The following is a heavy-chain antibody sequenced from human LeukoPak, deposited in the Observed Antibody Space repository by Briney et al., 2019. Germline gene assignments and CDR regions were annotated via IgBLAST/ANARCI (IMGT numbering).Heavy chain of an antibody. V-gene: IGHV4-34*01. J-gene: IGHJ6*04. Sequence: LETLSLTCAVYGGSFSGYYWSWIRQPPGKGLERIGEINHSGSTNYNPSLKSRVTISVDTSKNQFSLKLSSVTAADTAVYYCARADIVVVPAATDGGGGMDVWGKGTTVTVSS. D-gene: IGHD2-2*01. CDR3: ARADIVVVPAATDGGGGMDV. CDR2: INHSGST. CDR1: GGSFSGYY.